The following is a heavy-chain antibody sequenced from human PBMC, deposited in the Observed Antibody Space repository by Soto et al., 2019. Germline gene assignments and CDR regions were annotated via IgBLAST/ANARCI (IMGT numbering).Heavy chain of an antibody. V-gene: IGHV4-31*03. J-gene: IGHJ4*02. Sequence: TLSLTCTVSGGSISSGGYYWSWIRQHPGKGLEWIGYIYYSGSTYYNPSLKSRVTISVDTSKNQFSLKLSAVTAADTAVYYCARAQITMIVVVLFDYWGQGTLVTVSS. CDR2: IYYSGST. CDR1: GGSISSGGYY. D-gene: IGHD3-22*01. CDR3: ARAQITMIVVVLFDY.